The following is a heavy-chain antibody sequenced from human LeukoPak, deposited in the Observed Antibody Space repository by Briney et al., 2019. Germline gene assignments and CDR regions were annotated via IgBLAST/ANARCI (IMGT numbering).Heavy chain of an antibody. J-gene: IGHJ4*02. V-gene: IGHV3-48*04. D-gene: IGHD3-3*01. CDR2: ISSSGSTI. Sequence: GGSLRLSCAASGFTFTSYTMNWVRQAPGKGLEWVSYISSSGSTIYYADSVKGRFTISRDNAKNSLYLQMNSLRAEDTAVYYCARASSSGITIFGVVTGFDYWGQGTLVTVSS. CDR3: ARASSSGITIFGVVTGFDY. CDR1: GFTFTSYT.